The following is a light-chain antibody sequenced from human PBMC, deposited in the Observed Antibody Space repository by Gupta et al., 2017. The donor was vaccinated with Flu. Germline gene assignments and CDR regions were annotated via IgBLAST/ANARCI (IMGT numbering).Light chain of an antibody. CDR1: RSNIGAGYE. CDR2: GNN. V-gene: IGLV1-40*01. J-gene: IGLJ2*01. Sequence: RVTISCTGGRSNIGAGYEVHWYQHIPGTAPNLLIYGNNNRPSGVPARFVGSKSGTSASLAITELQAEDEADYYCQSYDSTLSVVCGGGTKLTGL. CDR3: QSYDSTLSVV.